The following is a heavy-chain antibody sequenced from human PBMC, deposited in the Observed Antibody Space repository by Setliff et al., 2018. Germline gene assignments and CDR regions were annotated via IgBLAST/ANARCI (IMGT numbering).Heavy chain of an antibody. D-gene: IGHD6-13*01. CDR3: ARGINSVSWTPKY. CDR2: IYPDGTT. Sequence: PSETLSLTCIVSADSMNNNFWTWIRRPPGKGLEWIGYIYPDGTTNYNPSLKSRMTISLDMSKNQFSLTLGSVTAADTAMYYCARGINSVSWTPKYWGRGTLVTVSS. V-gene: IGHV4-4*08. J-gene: IGHJ4*02. CDR1: ADSMNNNF.